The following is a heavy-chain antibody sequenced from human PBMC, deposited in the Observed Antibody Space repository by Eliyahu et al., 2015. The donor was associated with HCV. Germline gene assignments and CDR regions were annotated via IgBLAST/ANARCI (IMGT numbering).Heavy chain of an antibody. CDR1: GFXFSSXA. V-gene: IGHV3-13*05. J-gene: IGHJ2*01. Sequence: EVQLVESGGGLVQPGGSLRLSCAASGFXFSSXAXPWVRQATGKGLGWVSAIGTAGDPYYPGSVKGRFTISRENAKNSLYLQMNSLRAGDTAVYYCARVGGYYDSSGYPADHWYFDLWGRGTLVTVSS. CDR3: ARVGGYYDSSGYPADHWYFDL. CDR2: IGTAGDP. D-gene: IGHD3-22*01.